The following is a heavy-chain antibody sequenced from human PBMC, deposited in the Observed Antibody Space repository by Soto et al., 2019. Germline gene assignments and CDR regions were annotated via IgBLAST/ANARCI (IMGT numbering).Heavy chain of an antibody. J-gene: IGHJ5*02. CDR1: GFAFSSYA. V-gene: IGHV3-30*09. D-gene: IGHD1-26*01. CDR2: ISNDGVNK. Sequence: QVELVESGGGVVQPGRSLRLSCAASGFAFSSYAMHWVRQAPGKGLEWVAVISNDGVNKYYADSVKGRFAISRDNSKNTRSLQVNSLRPEDTAVYYCAREMGKFRGGNNWFDPWGQGTLVTVSS. CDR3: AREMGKFRGGNNWFDP.